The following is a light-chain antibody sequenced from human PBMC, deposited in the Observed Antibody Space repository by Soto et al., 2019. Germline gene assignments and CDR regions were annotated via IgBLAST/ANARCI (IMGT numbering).Light chain of an antibody. CDR2: GAS. CDR1: QGINNY. Sequence: DIQLTQSPSFLSASVGDRVTITCRASQGINNYLAWYQQKPGKAPKLLIYGASTLQSGVPSRFSGSGSGTEFTLTISSLQPEDFATYSCQQLHTYSTFGQGTRVEIE. CDR3: QQLHTYST. J-gene: IGKJ5*01. V-gene: IGKV1-9*01.